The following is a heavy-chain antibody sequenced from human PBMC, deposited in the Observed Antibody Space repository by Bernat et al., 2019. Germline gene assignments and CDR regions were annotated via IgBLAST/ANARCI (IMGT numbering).Heavy chain of an antibody. CDR2: ISSSSYT. CDR3: ARVSMGIAVETYNWFDP. CDR1: GFTFSDYY. J-gene: IGHJ5*02. Sequence: QVQLVESGGGLVKPGGSLRLSCAASGFTFSDYYMSWIRQAPGKGLEWVSYISSSSYTTYADSVKGRFTISRDNDKNSLYLQMNSLRAEDTAVYYCARVSMGIAVETYNWFDPWGQGTLVTVSS. V-gene: IGHV3-11*06. D-gene: IGHD6-19*01.